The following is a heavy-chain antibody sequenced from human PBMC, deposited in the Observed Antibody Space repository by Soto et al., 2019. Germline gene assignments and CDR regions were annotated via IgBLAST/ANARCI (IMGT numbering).Heavy chain of an antibody. Sequence: SETLSLTCTVSGGSISSYYWSWIRQPPGKGLKWIGYIYYSGSTNYNPSLKSRVTISVDTSKNQFSLKLSSVTAADTAVYYCARVAAVAEVFDYWGRGTLVTVSS. J-gene: IGHJ4*02. CDR2: IYYSGST. D-gene: IGHD6-19*01. CDR1: GGSISSYY. V-gene: IGHV4-59*01. CDR3: ARVAAVAEVFDY.